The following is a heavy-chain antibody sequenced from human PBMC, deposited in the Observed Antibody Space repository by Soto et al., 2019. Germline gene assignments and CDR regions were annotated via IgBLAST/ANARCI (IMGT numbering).Heavy chain of an antibody. J-gene: IGHJ4*02. CDR1: GGTFSGYY. D-gene: IGHD5-12*01. CDR3: GRRRWLRVDY. V-gene: IGHV4-34*01. CDR2: INHSGST. Sequence: PSESLSLTCAVSGGTFSGYYWCWIRQPPGKGLDWSGEINHSGSTNYNPSLKSRVTISVDTSKNQFSLKLSSVTAADTAVCYCGRRRWLRVDYWGQGTLVTVSS.